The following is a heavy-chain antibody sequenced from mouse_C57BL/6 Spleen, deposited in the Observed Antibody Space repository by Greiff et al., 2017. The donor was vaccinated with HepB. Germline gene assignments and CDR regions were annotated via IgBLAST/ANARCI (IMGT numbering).Heavy chain of an antibody. J-gene: IGHJ2*01. D-gene: IGHD2-1*01. CDR2: IYPRSGNT. CDR1: GYTFTSYG. Sequence: VQGVESGAELARPGASVKLSCKASGYTFTSYGISWVKQRTGQGLEWIGEIYPRSGNTYYNEKFKGKATLTADKSSSTAYMELRSLTSEDSAVYFCAREIYYGNYERYFDYWGQGTTLTVSS. CDR3: AREIYYGNYERYFDY. V-gene: IGHV1-81*01.